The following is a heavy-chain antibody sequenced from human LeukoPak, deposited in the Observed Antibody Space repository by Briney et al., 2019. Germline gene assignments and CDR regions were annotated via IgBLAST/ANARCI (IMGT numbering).Heavy chain of an antibody. CDR1: EFIFSLYC. CDR2: ICPDGTGI. CDR3: VRDFRSADY. Sequence: GGPLRPSFPASEFIFSLYCRHWARQPPGKGPMWVSRICPDGTGISYADSVKARFTTSRDNARNTVYLQMNGLREEDTAVYYCVRDFRSADYWGQGTLVTVSS. J-gene: IGHJ4*02. V-gene: IGHV3-74*01.